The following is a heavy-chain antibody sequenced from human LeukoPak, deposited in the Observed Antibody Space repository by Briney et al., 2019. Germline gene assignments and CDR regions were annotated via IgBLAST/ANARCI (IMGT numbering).Heavy chain of an antibody. CDR1: GYTFTGYY. Sequence: ASVKVSCKASGYTFTGYYMHWVRQAPGQGLEWMGWINPNSGGTNYAQKFQGRVTMTRDTSISTAYMELSRLRSDDTAVYYCARTIIGAAYYDFWSGYHPLDYWGQGTLVTVSS. CDR2: INPNSGGT. CDR3: ARTIIGAAYYDFWSGYHPLDY. V-gene: IGHV1-2*02. J-gene: IGHJ4*02. D-gene: IGHD3-3*01.